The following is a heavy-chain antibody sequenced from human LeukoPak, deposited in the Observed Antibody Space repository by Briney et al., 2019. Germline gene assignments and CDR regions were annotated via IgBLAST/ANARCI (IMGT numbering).Heavy chain of an antibody. V-gene: IGHV1-2*02. CDR1: GGPFSSYG. J-gene: IGHJ6*03. D-gene: IGHD3-10*01. Sequence: ASVKVSCKASGGPFSSYGFSWVRQAPGQGLEWMGWINPNSGGTNYAQKFQGRVTMTRDTSISTAYMELSRLRSDDTAVYYCARVYGSGSPRLGYMDVWGKGTTVTVSS. CDR3: ARVYGSGSPRLGYMDV. CDR2: INPNSGGT.